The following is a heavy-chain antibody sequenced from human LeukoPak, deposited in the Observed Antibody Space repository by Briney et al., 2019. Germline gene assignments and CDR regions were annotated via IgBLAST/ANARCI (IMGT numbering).Heavy chain of an antibody. D-gene: IGHD6-19*01. CDR2: IRGNGATT. J-gene: IGHJ4*02. Sequence: PGGSLRLSCAASGITFSSHAMTWVRQAPGEGLEWVAAIRGNGATTDYADSVKGRFTISRDNSKSTLYLQMNSLRAEDTAVYYCAKAYHDSGCLIDYWGQGTLVTVSS. CDR3: AKAYHDSGCLIDY. CDR1: GITFSSHA. V-gene: IGHV3-23*01.